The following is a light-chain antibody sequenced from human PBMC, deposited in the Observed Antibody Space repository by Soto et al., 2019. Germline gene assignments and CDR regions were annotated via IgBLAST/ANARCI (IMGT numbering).Light chain of an antibody. V-gene: IGKV3-20*01. CDR1: QSVSSNY. CDR3: QQYGSSPPT. J-gene: IGKJ1*01. Sequence: EIVLTQSPGTLSLSPGERATLSCRASQSVSSNYLAWYRRKPGQAPRLLIYGASYRATDIPGRFSGSGSGTDFTLTITRLEPEDLPVYYCQQYGSSPPTFGPGTRVEIK. CDR2: GAS.